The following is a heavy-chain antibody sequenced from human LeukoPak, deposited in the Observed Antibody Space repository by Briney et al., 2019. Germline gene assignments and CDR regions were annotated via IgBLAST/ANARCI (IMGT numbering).Heavy chain of an antibody. CDR3: AKAASSSWPSYYYGMDV. CDR1: GFIFSSYS. Sequence: GSLRLSCAASGFIFSSYSMSWVRQAPGRRLEWVSVITGGGGNTYYADSVKGRFTISKDNSKNTVYLQMSSLRVDDTAVYYCAKAASSSWPSYYYGMDVWGQGTTVTVSS. V-gene: IGHV3-23*01. CDR2: ITGGGGNT. J-gene: IGHJ6*02. D-gene: IGHD6-13*01.